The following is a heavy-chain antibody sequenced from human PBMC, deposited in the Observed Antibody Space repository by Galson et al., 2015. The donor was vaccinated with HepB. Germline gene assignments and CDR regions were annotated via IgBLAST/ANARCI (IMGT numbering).Heavy chain of an antibody. D-gene: IGHD1-26*01. CDR2: ISYDGSNK. CDR3: ARDRDSGSSSGGY. Sequence: SLRLSCAASGFTFSSYGMHWVRQAPGKGLEWVAVISYDGSNKYYADSVKGRFTISRDNSKNTLYLQMNSLRAEDTAVYYCARDRDSGSSSGGYWGQGTLVTVSS. V-gene: IGHV3-30*03. CDR1: GFTFSSYG. J-gene: IGHJ4*02.